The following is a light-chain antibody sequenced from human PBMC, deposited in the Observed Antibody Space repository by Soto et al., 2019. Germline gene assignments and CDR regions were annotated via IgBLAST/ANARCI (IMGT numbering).Light chain of an antibody. CDR2: GAS. CDR3: QQYNNWPLIT. CDR1: QSVTTN. J-gene: IGKJ5*01. Sequence: DIVLTQSPDSLSLSPGERATVSCRASQSVTTNLAWYQQKPGQSPRLLIYGASTRATGIPARFSGSGSGTEFTLTIGSLQSEDFVVYYCQQYNNWPLITFGQGTRLEIK. V-gene: IGKV3-15*01.